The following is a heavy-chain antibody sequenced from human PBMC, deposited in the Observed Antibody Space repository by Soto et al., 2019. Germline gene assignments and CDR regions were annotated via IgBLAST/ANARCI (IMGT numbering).Heavy chain of an antibody. Sequence: QVQLVLSGAEVKKPGSSLKVSCKASGGTFSNYAISWLRQAPGQGLEWMGGIIPIFGTANNAQKFQGRVTITADESTGTAYLELSSLRSEDTAVYYCAASTDAAHLLDPLHYWGQGTLVIVSS. CDR1: GGTFSNYA. CDR2: IIPIFGTA. CDR3: AASTDAAHLLDPLHY. V-gene: IGHV1-69*01. D-gene: IGHD6-6*01. J-gene: IGHJ4*02.